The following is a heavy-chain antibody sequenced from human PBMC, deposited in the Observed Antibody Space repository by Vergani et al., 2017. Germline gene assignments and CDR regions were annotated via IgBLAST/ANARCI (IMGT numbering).Heavy chain of an antibody. CDR2: IKQDGSEK. CDR1: GFTFSSYW. V-gene: IGHV3-7*01. Sequence: EVQLVESGGGLVQPGGSLRLSCAASGFTFSSYWMSWVRQAPGKGLEWVANIKQDGSEKYYVDSVKGRFTISRDNAKNSLYLQMNSPRAEDTAVYYCAREYSSTSGRAFDFWGQGTEVTVSS. CDR3: AREYSSTSGRAFDF. D-gene: IGHD2-2*01. J-gene: IGHJ3*01.